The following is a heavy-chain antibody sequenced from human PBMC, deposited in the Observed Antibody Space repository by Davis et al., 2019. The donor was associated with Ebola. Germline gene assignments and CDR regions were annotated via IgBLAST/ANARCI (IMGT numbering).Heavy chain of an antibody. V-gene: IGHV4-31*03. Sequence: MPSETLSLTCSVSGASISKGGNYWTWIRHSPGQGLEWIGYIYNSGTTYYNPSLKSRLIISADTSRNQFSLNLSSVTAADTAVYYCVRGRNVVVAAADSQWFDPWGQGTLVTVSS. J-gene: IGHJ5*02. CDR3: VRGRNVVVAAADSQWFDP. CDR1: GASISKGGNY. CDR2: IYNSGTT. D-gene: IGHD2-21*02.